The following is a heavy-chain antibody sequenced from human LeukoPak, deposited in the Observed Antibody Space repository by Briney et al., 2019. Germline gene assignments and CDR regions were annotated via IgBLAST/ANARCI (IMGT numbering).Heavy chain of an antibody. Sequence: PGGSLRLSCAASGFTFSSYAMSWVRQAPGKGLEWVSAISGSGGSTYYADSVKGRFTISRDDSKNTLYLQMNSLRAEDTAVYYCAKGVGSGSYYPFDYWGQGTLVTVSS. CDR2: ISGSGGST. D-gene: IGHD1-26*01. CDR1: GFTFSSYA. CDR3: AKGVGSGSYYPFDY. J-gene: IGHJ4*02. V-gene: IGHV3-23*01.